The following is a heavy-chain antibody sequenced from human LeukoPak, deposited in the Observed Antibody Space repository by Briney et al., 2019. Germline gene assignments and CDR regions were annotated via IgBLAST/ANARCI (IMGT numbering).Heavy chain of an antibody. CDR1: GYTFIGYY. CDR3: ARDWSMTTLDY. J-gene: IGHJ4*02. CDR2: INPNSGGT. Sequence: GASLKVSCKASGYTFIGYYMHWVRQAPGQGLEWMGRINPNSGGTDYAQKSQGRVTMTRDTSISTAYLEFSSLRSDDTAVYYCARDWSMTTLDYWGQGTLVTVSS. V-gene: IGHV1-2*06. D-gene: IGHD4-17*01.